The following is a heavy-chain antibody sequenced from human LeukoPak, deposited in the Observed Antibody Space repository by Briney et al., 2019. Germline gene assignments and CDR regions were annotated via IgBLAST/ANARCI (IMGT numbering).Heavy chain of an antibody. D-gene: IGHD3-3*01. CDR2: IYSGGST. V-gene: IGHV3-66*01. CDR3: ARDSMWGVVTNALTSYYYYGMDV. Sequence: GGSLRLSCAASGFTVSTNYMSWVRQAPGKGLEWVSIIYSGGSTYYADSVKGRFTISRDNSKNTLYLQMNSLRAEDTAVYYCARDSMWGVVTNALTSYYYYGMDVWGQGTTVTVSS. J-gene: IGHJ6*02. CDR1: GFTVSTNY.